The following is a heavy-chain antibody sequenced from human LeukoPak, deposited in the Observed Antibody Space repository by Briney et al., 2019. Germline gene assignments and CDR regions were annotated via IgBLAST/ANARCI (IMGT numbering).Heavy chain of an antibody. D-gene: IGHD1/OR15-1a*01. CDR3: AKTIQLAGRTFYVMDV. CDR1: GFTFSSYG. Sequence: PGRSLRLSCAASGFTFSSYGIHWVRQAPGKGLEWVAVIWYDGSNKYYADSVKGRFTISRDNSKNRLFLQMNSLRAEDTAVYFCAKTIQLAGRTFYVMDVWGQGTTVTVSS. J-gene: IGHJ6*02. CDR2: IWYDGSNK. V-gene: IGHV3-33*06.